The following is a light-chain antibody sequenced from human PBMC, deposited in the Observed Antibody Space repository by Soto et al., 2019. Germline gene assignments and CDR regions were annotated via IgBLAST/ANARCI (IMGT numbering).Light chain of an antibody. Sequence: IVLMQSPDTLSLSPGERATLSCRASQSVSSSYLAWYQQKPGQAPRLLIYGASNRATGIPDRFSGSGSGTDFTLTISRLEPEDFAVYYCQQYGSSPRTFGQGTKVDI. CDR3: QQYGSSPRT. J-gene: IGKJ1*01. CDR1: QSVSSSY. CDR2: GAS. V-gene: IGKV3-20*01.